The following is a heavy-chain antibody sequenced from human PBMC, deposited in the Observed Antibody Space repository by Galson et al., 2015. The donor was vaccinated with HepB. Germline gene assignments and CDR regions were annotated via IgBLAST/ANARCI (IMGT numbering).Heavy chain of an antibody. CDR3: ARDERSYDYGGNGDFDY. D-gene: IGHD4-23*01. CDR1: GYTFTSYG. Sequence: SVKVSCKASGYTFTSYGISWVRQAPGQGLEWMGWISAYNGNTNYAQKLQGRVTMTTDTSTSTAYMELRSLRSDDTAVYYCARDERSYDYGGNGDFDYWGQGTLVTVSS. CDR2: ISAYNGNT. V-gene: IGHV1-18*01. J-gene: IGHJ4*02.